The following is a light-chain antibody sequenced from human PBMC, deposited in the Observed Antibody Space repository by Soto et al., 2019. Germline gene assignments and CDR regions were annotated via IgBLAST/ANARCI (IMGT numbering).Light chain of an antibody. CDR1: QSVSSSN. V-gene: IGKV3-20*01. CDR2: GAS. CDR3: QQYGTSPCT. J-gene: IGKJ2*02. Sequence: PGERATLSCRASQSVSSSNSAWYQQKPAQAPRLLIYGASSRATGIPDRFRGSGSGADFTLTISSLEPEDFAVYYCQQYGTSPCTFGQGTK.